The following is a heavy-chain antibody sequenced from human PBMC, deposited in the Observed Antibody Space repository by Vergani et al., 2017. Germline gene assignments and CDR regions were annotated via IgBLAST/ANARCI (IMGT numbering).Heavy chain of an antibody. CDR3: ARVGSTTTVVTPGGNYYYYGMDV. CDR2: INPNSGGT. J-gene: IGHJ6*02. D-gene: IGHD4-23*01. V-gene: IGHV1-2*02. Sequence: QVQLVQSGAEVKKPGASVKVSCKASGYTFTGYYMHWVRQAPGQGLEWMGWINPNSGGTNYAQKFQGRVTMTRDTSISTAYMELSRLRSDDTAVYYCARVGSTTTVVTPGGNYYYYGMDVWGQGTTVTVSS. CDR1: GYTFTGYY.